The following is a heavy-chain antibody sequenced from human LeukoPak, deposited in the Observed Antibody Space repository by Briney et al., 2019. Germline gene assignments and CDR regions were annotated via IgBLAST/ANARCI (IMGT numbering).Heavy chain of an antibody. J-gene: IGHJ3*01. Sequence: GGSLRLSCAASGFSIRTYYMSWVRQVPGKGLEWVSVIYSGGTIRCADSVKGRFTFSRDNFKDTLNLQMNSLRADDTAVYYCVRAVHHNFYSDSSGYYGDAFDVWGQGTVVTVSS. CDR1: GFSIRTYY. D-gene: IGHD3-22*01. V-gene: IGHV3-53*01. CDR2: IYSGGTI. CDR3: VRAVHHNFYSDSSGYYGDAFDV.